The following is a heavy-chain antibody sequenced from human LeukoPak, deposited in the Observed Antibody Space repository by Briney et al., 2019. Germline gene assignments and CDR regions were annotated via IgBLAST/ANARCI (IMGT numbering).Heavy chain of an antibody. Sequence: SETLSLTCTVSGGSISSGGYYWSWIRQHPGKGLEWIGYIYCSGSTYYNPSLKSRLTISVDTSKNQFSLNLSSVTAADTAVYYCATARNYGGNYRWGQGTLVTVSS. CDR2: IYCSGST. CDR3: ATARNYGGNYR. CDR1: GGSISSGGYY. D-gene: IGHD4-23*01. J-gene: IGHJ4*02. V-gene: IGHV4-31*03.